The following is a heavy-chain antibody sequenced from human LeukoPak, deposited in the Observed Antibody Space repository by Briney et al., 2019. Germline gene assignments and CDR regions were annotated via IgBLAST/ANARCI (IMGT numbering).Heavy chain of an antibody. V-gene: IGHV4-34*01. J-gene: IGHJ4*02. Sequence: SETLSLTCAVYGGSFSGYYWSWIRQPPGKGLEWIGEINHSGSTNYNPSLKSRVTISVDTSMNQFSLKLSSVTAADTAVYYCARHYYDSSGYYHFDYWGQGTLVTVSS. D-gene: IGHD3-22*01. CDR2: INHSGST. CDR1: GGSFSGYY. CDR3: ARHYYDSSGYYHFDY.